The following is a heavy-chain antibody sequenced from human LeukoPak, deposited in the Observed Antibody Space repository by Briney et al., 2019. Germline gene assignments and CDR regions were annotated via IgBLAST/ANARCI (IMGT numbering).Heavy chain of an antibody. CDR3: ATYSSLNRREFQF. CDR2: ISGSGGST. CDR1: GFSFTTHA. J-gene: IGHJ1*01. Sequence: PGGSLRLSCVASGFSFTTHAMGWVRQAPGKGLEWVSHISGSGGSTKYSGSVKGRFTISRDNSKNTLYLQINSLRAEDTAVYYCATYSSLNRREFQFWGQGTLLTVSS. D-gene: IGHD3-22*01. V-gene: IGHV3-23*01.